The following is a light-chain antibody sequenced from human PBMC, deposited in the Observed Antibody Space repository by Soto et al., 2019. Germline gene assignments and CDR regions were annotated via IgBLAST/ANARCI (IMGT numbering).Light chain of an antibody. CDR3: QKRSNWPQIT. V-gene: IGKV3-11*01. Sequence: EIVLTQSPGTLSSYPGERDALSGRASQSVSSNLAWYQQKPGQAHRLIIYGASSRATGIPDRFSGSGSGTDFTLTIRRLEPEDFAVYYCQKRSNWPQITLGTVTRLEIK. CDR1: QSVSSN. J-gene: IGKJ5*01. CDR2: GAS.